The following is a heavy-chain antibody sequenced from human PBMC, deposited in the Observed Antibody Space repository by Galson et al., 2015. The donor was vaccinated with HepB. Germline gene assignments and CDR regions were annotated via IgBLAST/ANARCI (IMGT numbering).Heavy chain of an antibody. CDR2: IYSSGSA. CDR3: CREGVYDSGGF. V-gene: IGHV3-66*01. D-gene: IGHD3-22*01. Sequence: SLRLSCAASGFIVSSNYMSWVRQAPGKGLEWVSVIYSSGSAYYADSVKDRFFISRDNSKNTLYLQMNNLRAEDTAVYHCCREGVYDSGGFWGQGTLVTVSS. CDR1: GFIVSSNY. J-gene: IGHJ4*02.